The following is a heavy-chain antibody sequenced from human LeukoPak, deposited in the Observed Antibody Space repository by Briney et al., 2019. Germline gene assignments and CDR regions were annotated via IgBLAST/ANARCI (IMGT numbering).Heavy chain of an antibody. Sequence: GASVKVSFKASGSTFTGQYLHWVRQAPGQGLEWMGWITPNSGGTNYAQKFQGRVTMTRDTSISTAYMELSRLRSDDTAVYYCASGSGTYSPDYWGQGTLITVSS. J-gene: IGHJ4*02. V-gene: IGHV1-2*02. CDR2: ITPNSGGT. CDR3: ASGSGTYSPDY. D-gene: IGHD3-10*01. CDR1: GSTFTGQY.